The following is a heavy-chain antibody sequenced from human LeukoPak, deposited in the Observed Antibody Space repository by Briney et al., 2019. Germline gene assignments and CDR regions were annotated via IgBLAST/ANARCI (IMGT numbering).Heavy chain of an antibody. D-gene: IGHD3-22*01. CDR1: GFTFDDYA. CDR2: ISWNSGSI. J-gene: IGHJ4*02. Sequence: QSGGSLRLSCAASGFTFDDYAMHWVRHAPGKGLEWVSGISWNSGSIGYADSVKGRFTISRDNAKNSLYLQMNSLRAEDTALYYCAKDYYYDSSGYHDYWGQGTLVTVSS. V-gene: IGHV3-9*01. CDR3: AKDYYYDSSGYHDY.